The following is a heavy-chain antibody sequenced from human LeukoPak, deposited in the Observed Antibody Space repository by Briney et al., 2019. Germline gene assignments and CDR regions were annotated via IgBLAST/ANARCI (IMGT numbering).Heavy chain of an antibody. J-gene: IGHJ3*02. D-gene: IGHD3-10*01. CDR1: GDSITSGDYY. CDR2: IYSSGET. CDR3: ARLAPMDGDLTFDI. Sequence: PSETLSLTCTVSGDSITSGDYYWTWIRQPAGKTLEWIGRIYSSGETVYSPSLKSRVTISLDTSKNQFSLTLNSVTAADTAVYYCARLAPMDGDLTFDIWGQGTMVTVSS. V-gene: IGHV4-61*02.